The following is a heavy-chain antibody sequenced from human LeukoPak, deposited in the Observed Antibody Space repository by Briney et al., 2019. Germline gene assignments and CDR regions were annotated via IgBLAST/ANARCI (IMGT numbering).Heavy chain of an antibody. J-gene: IGHJ6*02. CDR3: AKNVAAAGPRRSGHNYYGMDV. V-gene: IGHV3-23*01. Sequence: PGGSLRLSCAASGFTFSDYYMSWIRQAPGKGLEWVSTISGSGGSTYYADSVKGRFTISRDNSKNALYLQMNSLRPEDTGVYYCAKNVAAAGPRRSGHNYYGMDVWGQGTTLTVSS. CDR1: GFTFSDYY. CDR2: ISGSGGST. D-gene: IGHD6-13*01.